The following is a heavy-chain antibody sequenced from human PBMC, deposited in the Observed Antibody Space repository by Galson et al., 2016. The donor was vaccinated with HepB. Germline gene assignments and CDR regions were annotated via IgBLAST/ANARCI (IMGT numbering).Heavy chain of an antibody. D-gene: IGHD4-11*01. J-gene: IGHJ4*02. Sequence: RQAPGQGLEWLGWISANSGNTIYAQKFQDRVTMTRDTSASTVYMDLRSLRSDDTAVYYCARDVQFRFDYWGQGTLVTVSS. V-gene: IGHV1-18*01. CDR3: ARDVQFRFDY. CDR2: ISANSGNT.